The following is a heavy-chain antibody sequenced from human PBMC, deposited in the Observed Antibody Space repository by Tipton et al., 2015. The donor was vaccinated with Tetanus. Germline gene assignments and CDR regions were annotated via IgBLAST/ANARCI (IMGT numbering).Heavy chain of an antibody. CDR3: ARDQNRDGGYVKWVYYFDY. Sequence: AASGFTFSDYYMSWIRQAPGKGLEWVSYISSSGSTIYYADSVKGRFTISRDNAKNSLYLQMNSLRAEDAAVYYCARDQNRDGGYVKWVYYFDYWGQGTLVTVSS. V-gene: IGHV3-11*01. D-gene: IGHD5-12*01. CDR2: ISSSGSTI. J-gene: IGHJ4*02. CDR1: GFTFSDYY.